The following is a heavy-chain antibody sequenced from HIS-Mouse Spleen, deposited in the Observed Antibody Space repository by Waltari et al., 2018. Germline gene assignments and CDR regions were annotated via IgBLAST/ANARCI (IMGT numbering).Heavy chain of an antibody. CDR3: ARELPYSSSWYDWYFDL. J-gene: IGHJ2*01. Sequence: QLQLQESGPGLVKPSETLSLTCTVSGGSISSSSYYWGWIRQPPGKGLEWIGSIYYSGGTSSNPSLKSRVTISVDTSKNQFSLKLSSVTAADTAVYYCARELPYSSSWYDWYFDLWGRGTLVTVSS. V-gene: IGHV4-39*07. D-gene: IGHD6-13*01. CDR1: GGSISSSSYY. CDR2: IYYSGGT.